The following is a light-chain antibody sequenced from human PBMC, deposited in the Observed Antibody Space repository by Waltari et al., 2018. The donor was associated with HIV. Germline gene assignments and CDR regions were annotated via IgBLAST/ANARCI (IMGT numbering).Light chain of an antibody. CDR3: QQYGSSPCT. CDR2: GAS. Sequence: EIVLTQSPGTLSLSPGERATLSCRATQAVNNNYLAWYQQKPGQAPRLLIYGASSRATGIPDRFSGGGSGTDFTLTISRLEPEDFAVYFCQQYGSSPCTFGQGTKLEIK. CDR1: QAVNNNY. J-gene: IGKJ2*02. V-gene: IGKV3-20*01.